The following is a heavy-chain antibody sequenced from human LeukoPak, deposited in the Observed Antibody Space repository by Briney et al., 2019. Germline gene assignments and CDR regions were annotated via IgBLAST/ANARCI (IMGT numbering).Heavy chain of an antibody. D-gene: IGHD3-22*01. J-gene: IGHJ6*03. CDR2: ISGSGGST. CDR3: AKAGYDSSGYYQYYYYYMDV. Sequence: PGGSLRLSCAASGFTFSSYAMSWVRQAPGKGLEWVSAISGSGGSTYYADSVKGRFTISRDNSKNTLYLQMNSLRAEDTAVYYCAKAGYDSSGYYQYYYYYMDVWGKGTTVTISS. CDR1: GFTFSSYA. V-gene: IGHV3-23*01.